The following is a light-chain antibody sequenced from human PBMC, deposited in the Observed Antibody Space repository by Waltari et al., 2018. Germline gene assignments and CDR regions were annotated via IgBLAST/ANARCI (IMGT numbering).Light chain of an antibody. CDR3: ATWDDRLTAV. Sequence: QSILTQPPSASGTPGRTVTISCSGSNSNVGANSVCWYQQLPGPAPQLLIFGNNQRPSGVPDRFSGSKSGTSASLAIRGLRSEDEADYYCATWDDRLTAVFGGGTKLTVL. J-gene: IGLJ2*01. CDR1: NSNVGANS. CDR2: GNN. V-gene: IGLV1-47*01.